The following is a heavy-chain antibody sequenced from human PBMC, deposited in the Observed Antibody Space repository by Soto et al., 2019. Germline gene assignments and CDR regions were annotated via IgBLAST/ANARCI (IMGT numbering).Heavy chain of an antibody. CDR1: GGTFSSYT. Sequence: QVQLVQSGAEVKKPGSSVKVSCKASGGTFSSYTISWVRQAPGQGLEWMGRIIPILGIANYAQKFQGRVTITADKTTSTAYMELSSLRSEDTAVYYCAGGVVTANGNWFDPWGQGTLVTVSS. J-gene: IGHJ5*02. V-gene: IGHV1-69*02. CDR3: AGGVVTANGNWFDP. CDR2: IIPILGIA. D-gene: IGHD2-21*02.